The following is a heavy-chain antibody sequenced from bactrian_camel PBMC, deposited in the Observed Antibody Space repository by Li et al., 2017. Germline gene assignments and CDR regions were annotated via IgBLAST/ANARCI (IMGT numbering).Heavy chain of an antibody. J-gene: IGHJ4*01. Sequence: HVQLVESGGGSVQAGGSLRLSCEFRGGSVSEHCMGWYRQPTTRAREPVACIDVDGTPAYAWHARQRFTISQDSEKRHLILQMNSLKPEDSGMYFCAYDADCAGGHVPVGSEWNWRGQGTQVTVS. CDR1: GGSVSEHC. D-gene: IGHD1*01. V-gene: IGHV3S57*01. CDR2: IDVDGTP.